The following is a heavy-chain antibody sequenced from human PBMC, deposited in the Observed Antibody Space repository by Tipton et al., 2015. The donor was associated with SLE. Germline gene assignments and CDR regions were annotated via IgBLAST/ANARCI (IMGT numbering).Heavy chain of an antibody. Sequence: TLSLTCAVYGGSLSGYYWSWIRQPPGKGPAGIGESHQSGSTNYHPSFKSRVTISVDTSKNQFSLRLSSVTAADTAVYYCARPGEAYSWDAFDIWGQGAMVTVSS. D-gene: IGHD2-21*01. CDR1: GGSLSGYY. CDR3: ARPGEAYSWDAFDI. CDR2: SHQSGST. V-gene: IGHV4-34*01. J-gene: IGHJ3*02.